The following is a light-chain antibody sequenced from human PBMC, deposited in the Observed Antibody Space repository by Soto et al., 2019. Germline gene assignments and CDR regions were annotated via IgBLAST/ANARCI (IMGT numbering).Light chain of an antibody. CDR1: SNDIGYYNY. CDR3: SSYVRSSSSWV. V-gene: IGLV2-14*01. CDR2: EVR. J-gene: IGLJ3*02. Sequence: QSALTQPASVSGSPGQSITISCTGTSNDIGYYNYVSWYQQHPAKAPKLMIYEVRNRPSGISSRFSGSKSGNTASLTISGLQAEDEADYYCSSYVRSSSSWVFGGGTKLTVL.